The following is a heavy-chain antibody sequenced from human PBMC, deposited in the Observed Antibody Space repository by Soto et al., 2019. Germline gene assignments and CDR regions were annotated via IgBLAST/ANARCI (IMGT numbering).Heavy chain of an antibody. D-gene: IGHD2-15*01. CDR2: IIPIFGTA. J-gene: IGHJ6*02. V-gene: IGHV1-69*06. CDR3: ARNIVVVVHANRHHCMDV. CDR1: GGTFSSYA. Sequence: SVKVSCKASGGTFSSYAISWVRQAPGQGLEWMGGIIPIFGTANYAQKFQGRVTITADKSTSTAYMELSSLRSEDTAVYYSARNIVVVVHANRHHCMDVWGQGTTLTVSS.